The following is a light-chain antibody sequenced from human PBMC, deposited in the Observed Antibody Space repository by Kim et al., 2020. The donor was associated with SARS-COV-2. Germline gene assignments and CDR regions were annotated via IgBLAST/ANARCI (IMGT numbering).Light chain of an antibody. Sequence: PGERATLSCRASQSVSTNYLAWYQHKPGQAPRLLIYAASRRATGIPDRFSGSGSGTDFTLTVSRLEPEDFALYYCQQYSGSATFGQGTKVDI. CDR2: AAS. J-gene: IGKJ1*01. V-gene: IGKV3-20*01. CDR3: QQYSGSAT. CDR1: QSVSTNY.